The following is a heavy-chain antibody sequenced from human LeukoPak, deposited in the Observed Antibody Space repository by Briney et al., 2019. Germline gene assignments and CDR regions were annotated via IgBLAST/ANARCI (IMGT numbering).Heavy chain of an antibody. CDR3: ARGGSGTSWYWYY. J-gene: IGHJ4*02. CDR1: GFTFSSLW. V-gene: IGHV3-7*01. Sequence: GGSLRLPCEASGFTFSSLWMTWVRQAPGKGLEWVANINPDGSEKYYVDSVKGRFTISRDNAQNSLYLQMNSLRAEDTAIYFCARGGSGTSWYWYYWGQGTLVTVSS. D-gene: IGHD6-13*01. CDR2: INPDGSEK.